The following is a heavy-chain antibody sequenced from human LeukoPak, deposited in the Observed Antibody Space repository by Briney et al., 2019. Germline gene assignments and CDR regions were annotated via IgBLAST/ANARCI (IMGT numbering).Heavy chain of an antibody. V-gene: IGHV3-53*04. CDR1: GFTVSNNY. J-gene: IGHJ5*02. CDR2: IYSGGST. CDR3: ARDPVGRGWFDP. Sequence: PGGSLRLSCAASGFTVSNNYMSWVRQAPGKGLEWVSVIYSGGSTYYADSVKGRFTISRHNSENMLYIQMNSLRPEDTAVYYCARDPVGRGWFDPGGQGTLVSVSS. D-gene: IGHD1-26*01.